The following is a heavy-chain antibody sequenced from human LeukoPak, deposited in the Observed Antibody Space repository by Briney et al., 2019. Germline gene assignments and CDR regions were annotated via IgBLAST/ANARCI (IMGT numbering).Heavy chain of an antibody. CDR1: GFTVSSSY. J-gene: IGHJ4*02. V-gene: IGHV3-66*01. CDR3: ARVDYDGDYSF. CDR2: IYSSGST. Sequence: PGGSRRLSCAASGFTVSSSYMSWVRQTPGKGLEWVSIIYSSGSTYYADSVKGRFTISRDNSKNTVYLQMNRLRAEDTAVYYCARVDYDGDYSFWGQGTLVTVSS. D-gene: IGHD4-17*01.